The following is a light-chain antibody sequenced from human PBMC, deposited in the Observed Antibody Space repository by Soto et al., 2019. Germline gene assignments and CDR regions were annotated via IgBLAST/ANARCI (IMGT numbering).Light chain of an antibody. Sequence: DLHMTKSPSPVSVSVGDRVTITCRARQCIVDHFNWYQQKPGXAPKXXXYSVSSLQRVGPSRFSCSGSVTDFTRTINSLQPEDFATYYGQQGYTSSITFGQGTRLEIK. J-gene: IGKJ5*01. CDR3: QQGYTSSIT. CDR2: SVS. CDR1: QCIVDH. V-gene: IGKV1-39*01.